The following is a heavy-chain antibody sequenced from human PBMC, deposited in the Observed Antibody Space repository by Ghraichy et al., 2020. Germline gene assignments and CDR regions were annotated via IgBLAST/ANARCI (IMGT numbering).Heavy chain of an antibody. CDR2: IYYSGST. Sequence: ESLNISCTVSGGSISTYYWSWIRQPPGKGLEWIGYIYYSGSTNYNPSLKSQVTISIDTSMNQFSLKLNSVAAADTAVYFCARDSPDYWYFDLWGRGTLVTVSS. V-gene: IGHV4-59*01. J-gene: IGHJ2*01. CDR3: ARDSPDYWYFDL. CDR1: GGSISTYY.